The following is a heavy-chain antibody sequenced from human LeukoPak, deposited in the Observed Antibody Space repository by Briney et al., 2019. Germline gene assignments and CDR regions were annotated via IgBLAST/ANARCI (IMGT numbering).Heavy chain of an antibody. D-gene: IGHD4-23*01. J-gene: IGHJ6*03. CDR1: GGSSSSSTYH. CDR2: MDYSGST. Sequence: SETLSLTCTVSGGSSSSSTYHWGWIRQPPGKGLEWIGSMDYSGSTYYNPSLKSRVTISVDTSKNQFSLKLSSVTAADTAVYYCARENSDYYYYYYMDVWGKGTTVTISS. V-gene: IGHV4-39*02. CDR3: ARENSDYYYYYYMDV.